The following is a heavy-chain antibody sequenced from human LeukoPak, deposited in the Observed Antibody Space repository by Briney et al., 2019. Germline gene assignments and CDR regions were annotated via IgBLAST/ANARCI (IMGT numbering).Heavy chain of an antibody. V-gene: IGHV1-69*04. CDR2: IIPILGIA. CDR3: ARVPPRCSSTSCSPE. J-gene: IGHJ4*02. Sequence: GASVKVSCKASGGTFSSYAISWVRQAPGQGLEWMGRIIPILGIANYAQKFQGRVTITADKSTSTAYMELSSLRSEDTAVYYCARVPPRCSSTSCSPEWGQGTLVTVSS. CDR1: GGTFSSYA. D-gene: IGHD2-2*01.